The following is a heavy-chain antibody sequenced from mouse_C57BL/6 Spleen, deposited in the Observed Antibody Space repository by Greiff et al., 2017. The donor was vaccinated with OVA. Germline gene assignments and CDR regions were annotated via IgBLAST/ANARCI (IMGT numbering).Heavy chain of an antibody. V-gene: IGHV1-82*01. CDR2: IYPGDGDT. J-gene: IGHJ2*01. CDR3: ARGDFCLDY. Sequence: VQLQQSGPELVKPGASVKISCKASGYAFSSSWMNWVKQRPGKGLEWIGRIYPGDGDTNYNGKFKGKATLTADKSSSTAYMQLSSLTSEDAAVYFCARGDFCLDYWGQGTTLTVSS. CDR1: GYAFSSSW.